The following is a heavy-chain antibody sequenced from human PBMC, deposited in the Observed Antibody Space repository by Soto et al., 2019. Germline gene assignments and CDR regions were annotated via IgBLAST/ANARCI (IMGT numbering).Heavy chain of an antibody. CDR3: ARGRGVEYCSGGSCFDPPHFDY. Sequence: QVQLQESGPGLVKPSQTLSLTCTVSGGSISSGGYYWSWIRQHPGKGLEWIGYIYYSGSTYYNPSLKSRVTISVDTSKNQCSLKLSSVTAADTAVYYCARGRGVEYCSGGSCFDPPHFDYWGQGTLVTVSS. V-gene: IGHV4-31*03. CDR2: IYYSGST. CDR1: GGSISSGGYY. J-gene: IGHJ4*02. D-gene: IGHD2-15*01.